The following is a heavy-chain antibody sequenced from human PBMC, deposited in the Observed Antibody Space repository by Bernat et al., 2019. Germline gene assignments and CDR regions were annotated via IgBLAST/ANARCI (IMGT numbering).Heavy chain of an antibody. D-gene: IGHD5-18*01. V-gene: IGHV1-69*04. Sequence: QVQLVQSGAEVKKPGSSVKVSCKASGGTFSSYAISWVRQAPGQGLEWMGRIIPILGIANYAQKFQGRVTINADKSTSTAYMELSSMSSEDTAVYYCAREQDTAMVFDYYYYGMDVWGQGTTVTVSS. J-gene: IGHJ6*02. CDR2: IIPILGIA. CDR1: GGTFSSYA. CDR3: AREQDTAMVFDYYYYGMDV.